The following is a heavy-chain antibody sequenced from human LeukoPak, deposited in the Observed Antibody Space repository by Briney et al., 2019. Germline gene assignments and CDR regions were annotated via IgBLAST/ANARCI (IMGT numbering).Heavy chain of an antibody. D-gene: IGHD4-17*01. Sequence: SETLSLTCAVYGGSFSGYYWSWIRQPPGKGLEWIGEINHSGSTNYNPSLKSRVTISVDTSKNQFSLKLSSVTAADTAVYYCARADAVVYGDVYYYYGMDVWGQGTTVTVSS. J-gene: IGHJ6*02. CDR1: GGSFSGYY. CDR3: ARADAVVYGDVYYYYGMDV. CDR2: INHSGST. V-gene: IGHV4-34*01.